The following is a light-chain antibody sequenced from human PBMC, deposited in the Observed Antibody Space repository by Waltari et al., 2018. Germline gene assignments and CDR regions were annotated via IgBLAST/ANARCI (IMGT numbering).Light chain of an antibody. CDR3: AAWDDTLSAVV. V-gene: IGLV1-47*02. Sequence: QSVLTQPPSTSGTPGQRVTISCSGSSSNLGSNYVYWYQHLPGTAPNLLLYTNYPRPSGCPYRFPGSKSGTSASLAISGLQSDDESDYFCAAWDDTLSAVVFGGGTKLTVL. J-gene: IGLJ2*01. CDR1: SSNLGSNY. CDR2: TNY.